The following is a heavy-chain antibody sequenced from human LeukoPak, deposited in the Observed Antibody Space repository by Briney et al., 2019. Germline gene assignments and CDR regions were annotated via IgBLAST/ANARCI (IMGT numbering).Heavy chain of an antibody. V-gene: IGHV3-30-3*01. Sequence: GGSLRLSCAASGFTFSSYAMHWVRQAPGKGLEWVAVISYDGSNKYYADSVKGRFTISRDNSKNTQYLQMNSLRAEDTAVYYCARAAWDYYDSSGYYYDYWGQGTLVTVSS. CDR1: GFTFSSYA. D-gene: IGHD3-22*01. J-gene: IGHJ4*02. CDR3: ARAAWDYYDSSGYYYDY. CDR2: ISYDGSNK.